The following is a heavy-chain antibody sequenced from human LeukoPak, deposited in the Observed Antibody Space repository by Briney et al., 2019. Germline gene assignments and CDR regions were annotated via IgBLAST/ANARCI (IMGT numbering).Heavy chain of an antibody. V-gene: IGHV4-59*01. CDR2: IYYSGST. Sequence: PSETLSLTCTVSGGSISSYYWSWIRQPPGKGLEWIGYIYYSGSTNYNPSLNSRVTISVDTSKNQFSLKLSSVTAADTAVYYCAREFTSCSGGSCYSVFGYWGQGTLVTVSS. CDR1: GGSISSYY. CDR3: AREFTSCSGGSCYSVFGY. J-gene: IGHJ4*02. D-gene: IGHD2-15*01.